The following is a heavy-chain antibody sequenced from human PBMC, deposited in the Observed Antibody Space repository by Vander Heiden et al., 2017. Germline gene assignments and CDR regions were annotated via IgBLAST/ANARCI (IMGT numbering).Heavy chain of an antibody. CDR2: ISHSGAA. D-gene: IGHD1-26*01. Sequence: EVQLLESGGGLAQPGGSLRLSCSASGFTFSNYAMRWVRQAPGKGLEWVSGISHSGAAYYADSVKGRFTISRVNFRKTLFVQMNRLSAEDTAIYYCAKEVGSVGKPLIDYWGQGALVTVSS. J-gene: IGHJ4*02. CDR3: AKEVGSVGKPLIDY. CDR1: GFTFSNYA. V-gene: IGHV3-23*01.